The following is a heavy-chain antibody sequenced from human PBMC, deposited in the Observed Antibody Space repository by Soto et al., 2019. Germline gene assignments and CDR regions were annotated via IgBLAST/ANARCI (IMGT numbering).Heavy chain of an antibody. D-gene: IGHD6-19*01. CDR3: ANTGYSSGWYRTYYFDY. J-gene: IGHJ4*02. CDR2: FDPEDGET. CDR1: GYTLPELS. Sequence: GASVKVFCKVSGYTLPELSMHWVRQAPGKGLEWMGGFDPEDGETIYAQKFQGRVTMTEDTSTDTAYMELSSLRSEDTAVYYCANTGYSSGWYRTYYFDYWGQGTLVTVSS. V-gene: IGHV1-24*01.